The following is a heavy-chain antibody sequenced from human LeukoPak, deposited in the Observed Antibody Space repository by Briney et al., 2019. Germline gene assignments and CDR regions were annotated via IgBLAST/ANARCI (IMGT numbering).Heavy chain of an antibody. D-gene: IGHD3-10*01. J-gene: IGHJ4*02. V-gene: IGHV3-23*01. Sequence: GGSLRLSCAASGFTFSNYAMSWARQAPGKGLEWVSAISGSGGSTYYADSVKGRFTISRDNSKNTLYLQMNSLRAEDTAVYYCARDYSGSGSVDYWGQGTLVTVSS. CDR3: ARDYSGSGSVDY. CDR1: GFTFSNYA. CDR2: ISGSGGST.